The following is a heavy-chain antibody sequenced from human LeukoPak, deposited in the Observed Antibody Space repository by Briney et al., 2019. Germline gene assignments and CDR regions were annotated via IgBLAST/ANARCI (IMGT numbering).Heavy chain of an antibody. V-gene: IGHV3-20*04. D-gene: IGHD2-2*01. Sequence: PGGSLRLSCAASGFTFDDYGMSRVRQAPGKGLEWVSGINWNGGSTGYADSVKGRFTNSRDNAKNSLYLQMNSLRAEDTALYYCARDMSVPAASLSGYYYMDVWGKGTTVTVSS. CDR2: INWNGGST. CDR3: ARDMSVPAASLSGYYYMDV. J-gene: IGHJ6*03. CDR1: GFTFDDYG.